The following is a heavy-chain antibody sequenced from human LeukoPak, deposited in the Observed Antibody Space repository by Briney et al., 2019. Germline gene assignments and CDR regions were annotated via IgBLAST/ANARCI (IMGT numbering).Heavy chain of an antibody. CDR3: AKIGSGSATVSGTR. CDR1: GGSISSSNW. J-gene: IGHJ4*02. V-gene: IGHV4-4*02. Sequence: SETLSLTCAVSGGSISSSNWWCWVRQPPGKGLEWIGVIYNSGSTNYNPSLKSRVTISVDKTKNQFSLKMSSVTAADTAVYYCAKIGSGSATVSGTRWGQGTLVTVSS. CDR2: IYNSGST. D-gene: IGHD1-26*01.